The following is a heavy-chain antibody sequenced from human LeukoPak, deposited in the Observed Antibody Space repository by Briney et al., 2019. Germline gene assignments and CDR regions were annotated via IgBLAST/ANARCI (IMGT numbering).Heavy chain of an antibody. CDR2: IYRGDST. J-gene: IGHJ3*02. Sequence: GGSLRLSCAASGFTVSSNYMSWVRQAPGKGLEWVSVIYRGDSTYYADSVKGRFTISRDNSKNTLYLQMNSLRAEDTAVYYCARDRDRSHAFDIWGQGTMVTVSS. V-gene: IGHV3-53*01. CDR1: GFTVSSNY. CDR3: ARDRDRSHAFDI. D-gene: IGHD1-14*01.